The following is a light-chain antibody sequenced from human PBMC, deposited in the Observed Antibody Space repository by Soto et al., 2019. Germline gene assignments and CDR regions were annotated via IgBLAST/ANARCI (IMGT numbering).Light chain of an antibody. CDR2: LNSDGSH. Sequence: QLVLTQSPSASAYLGASVKLTCTLSSGHSTYAIAWHQQQPEKGPRYLMKLNSDGSHSKGDGIPDRFSGSSSGAERYLIISSLQSEDEADYYCQTWGTGIRVFGGGTKLTVL. CDR3: QTWGTGIRV. J-gene: IGLJ2*01. V-gene: IGLV4-69*01. CDR1: SGHSTYA.